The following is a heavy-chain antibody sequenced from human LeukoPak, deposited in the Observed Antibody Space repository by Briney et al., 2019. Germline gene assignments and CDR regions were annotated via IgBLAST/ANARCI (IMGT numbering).Heavy chain of an antibody. CDR1: GFSLSTSGMC. Sequence: SGPALVKPTQTLTLTCTFSGFSLSTSGMCVSWIRQPPGKALEWLALIDWDDDKYYSTSLKTRLTISKDTSKNQVVLTMTNMDPVDTATYYCWLYCDSSGEYGMDVWGQGTTVTVSS. CDR3: WLYCDSSGEYGMDV. J-gene: IGHJ6*02. CDR2: IDWDDDK. V-gene: IGHV2-70*01. D-gene: IGHD3-22*01.